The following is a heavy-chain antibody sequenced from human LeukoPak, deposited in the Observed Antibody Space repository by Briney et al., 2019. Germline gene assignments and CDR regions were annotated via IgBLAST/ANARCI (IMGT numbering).Heavy chain of an antibody. CDR1: GYTFTSYA. Sequence: ASVKVSFTASGYTFTSYAMHWVRQAPGQRLEWMGWINAGNGNTKYSQKFQGRVTITRDTSASTAYMELSSLRSEDTAVYYCARAVGSRYYDSSGYYSPIDYWGQGTLVTVSS. V-gene: IGHV1-3*01. D-gene: IGHD3-22*01. CDR2: INAGNGNT. J-gene: IGHJ4*02. CDR3: ARAVGSRYYDSSGYYSPIDY.